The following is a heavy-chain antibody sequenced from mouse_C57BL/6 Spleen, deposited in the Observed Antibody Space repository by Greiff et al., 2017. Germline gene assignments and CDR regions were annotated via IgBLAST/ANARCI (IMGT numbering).Heavy chain of an antibody. J-gene: IGHJ1*03. CDR1: GFSLTRYG. CDR2: IWSDGST. D-gene: IGHD1-1*01. CDR3: ARHYYDSSRNWYFDV. Sequence: VQLVESGPGLVAPSQSLSITCTVSGFSLTRYGVHWVRQPPGKGLEWLVVIWSDGSTTYNSALKSRLSISKDNSKSQVFLKMNSLQTDDTAMYYCARHYYDSSRNWYFDVWGTGTTVTVSS. V-gene: IGHV2-6-1*01.